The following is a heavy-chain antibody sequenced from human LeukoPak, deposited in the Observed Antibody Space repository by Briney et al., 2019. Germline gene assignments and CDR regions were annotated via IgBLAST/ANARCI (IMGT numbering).Heavy chain of an antibody. CDR1: GFTFSSYS. CDR3: AKGSPEYDFWSGYSYPYYYYMDV. J-gene: IGHJ6*03. D-gene: IGHD3-3*01. Sequence: GESLTLSCAVSGFTFSSYSKTWVRHPPGKGQQWVSYISSGNSTVYYADCVSGRFTISRDNADNSLYLQMNSLRAEDTAVYYCAKGSPEYDFWSGYSYPYYYYMDVWGKGTTVTVSS. V-gene: IGHV3-48*04. CDR2: ISSGNSTV.